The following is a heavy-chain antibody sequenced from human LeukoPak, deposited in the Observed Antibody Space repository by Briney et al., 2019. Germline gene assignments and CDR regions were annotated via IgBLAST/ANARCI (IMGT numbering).Heavy chain of an antibody. CDR3: AKNYYGVRDAFDI. J-gene: IGHJ3*02. CDR1: GFTFSDYY. CDR2: ISSSGSTI. D-gene: IGHD3-10*01. Sequence: GGSLRLSCAASGFTFSDYYMSWIRQAPGKGLEGVSYISSSGSTIYYADSVKGRFTISRDNAKNSLYLQMNSLRAEDTAVYYCAKNYYGVRDAFDIWGQGTMVTASS. V-gene: IGHV3-11*01.